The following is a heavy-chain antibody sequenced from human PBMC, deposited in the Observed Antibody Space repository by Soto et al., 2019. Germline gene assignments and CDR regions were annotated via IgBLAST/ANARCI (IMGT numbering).Heavy chain of an antibody. CDR3: AKDGSHNFDY. Sequence: QVQLVESGGGVVQPGRSLRLSCAASGFTFSHYDMHWVRQAPGKGLEWVALMSYDGSNEYYADSVKGRFTISRDNCKNTLYLQMNSLRAEDTAVYYCAKDGSHNFDYWGQGTLVSVSS. CDR2: MSYDGSNE. J-gene: IGHJ4*02. D-gene: IGHD1-26*01. V-gene: IGHV3-30*18. CDR1: GFTFSHYD.